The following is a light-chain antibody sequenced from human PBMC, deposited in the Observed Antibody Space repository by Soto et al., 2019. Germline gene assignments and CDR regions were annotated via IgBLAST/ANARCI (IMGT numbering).Light chain of an antibody. Sequence: DIQMTQSPSTLSASVGDRVTITCRASQSISSWLAWYQQKPGKAPKLLIYTASSLESGVPSRFSGSGYGTEFTLTIRSPQPDDFATYYCQEYNSHSRYTFGQGTKLEIK. CDR2: TAS. J-gene: IGKJ2*01. CDR3: QEYNSHSRYT. CDR1: QSISSW. V-gene: IGKV1-5*03.